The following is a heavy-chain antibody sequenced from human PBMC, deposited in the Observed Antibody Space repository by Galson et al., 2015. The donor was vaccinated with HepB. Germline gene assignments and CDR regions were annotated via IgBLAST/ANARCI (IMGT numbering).Heavy chain of an antibody. CDR1: AFSFNSYA. CDR2: ISTTNTYR. V-gene: IGHV3-21*06. CDR3: ARDRIEYYYDSSGYFYGFDY. D-gene: IGHD3-22*01. J-gene: IGHJ4*02. Sequence: SLRLSCAASAFSFNSYAMNWVRQAPGKGLEWVSSISTTNTYRHYADSVKGRFTISRDNAKNSLFLQMNSLRAEDTAVYYCARDRIEYYYDSSGYFYGFDYWGQGTLVTVSS.